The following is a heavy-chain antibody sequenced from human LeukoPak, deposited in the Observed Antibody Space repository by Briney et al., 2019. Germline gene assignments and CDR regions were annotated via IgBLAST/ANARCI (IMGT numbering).Heavy chain of an antibody. J-gene: IGHJ6*04. V-gene: IGHV3-21*01. CDR3: AEPGITMIGGV. CDR2: IGTSGSYI. D-gene: IGHD3-10*02. CDR1: GFIFSTYS. Sequence: GGSLRLSCAASGFIFSTYSMNWVRQAPGKGLEWVSSIGTSGSYIYYADSVKGRFTISRDNSKNTLYLQMNSLRAEDTAVYYCAEPGITMIGGVWGKGTTVTISS.